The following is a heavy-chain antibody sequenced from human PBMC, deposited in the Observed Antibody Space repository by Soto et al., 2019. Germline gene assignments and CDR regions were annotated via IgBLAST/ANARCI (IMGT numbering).Heavy chain of an antibody. J-gene: IGHJ4*02. Sequence: EASVKVSCKASGYTFTSYAMHWVRQAPGQRLEWMGWINAGNGNTKYSQKFQGRVTITRDTSASTAYMELSSLRSEDTAVYYCASSYYGSGSYYSPTYYFDYWGQGTLVTVSS. D-gene: IGHD3-10*01. CDR1: GYTFTSYA. CDR3: ASSYYGSGSYYSPTYYFDY. CDR2: INAGNGNT. V-gene: IGHV1-3*01.